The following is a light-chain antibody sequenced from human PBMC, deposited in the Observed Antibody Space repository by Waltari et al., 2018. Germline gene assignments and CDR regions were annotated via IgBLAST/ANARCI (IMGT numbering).Light chain of an antibody. J-gene: IGKJ1*01. CDR3: QKYDFLPAT. CDR1: QGVGKY. V-gene: IGKV3-20*01. CDR2: HVS. Sequence: EIVLTQSPGTLSLSPGERATLSCRASQGVGKYLAWYQQRPGQAPRLLLYHVSIGATGIPDRFSGSGSGTDFSLTISRLEPEDFAVYYCQKYDFLPATFGQGTTVEIK.